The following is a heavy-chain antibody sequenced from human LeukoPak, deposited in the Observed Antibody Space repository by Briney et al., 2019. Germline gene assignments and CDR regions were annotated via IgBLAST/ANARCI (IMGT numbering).Heavy chain of an antibody. D-gene: IGHD3-10*01. J-gene: IGHJ6*02. CDR2: IWSDGGKI. CDR1: GFPFSSYV. Sequence: PGGSLRLSCAASGFPFSSYVMHWLRQAPGKGLEWVAVIWSDGGKIYYADSVKGRFTISRDNSKNTLYLQMNSLRAEDTAVYYCARDIPYYYGSGSYYNPDDYYYGMDVWGQGTTVTVSS. V-gene: IGHV3-30*19. CDR3: ARDIPYYYGSGSYYNPDDYYYGMDV.